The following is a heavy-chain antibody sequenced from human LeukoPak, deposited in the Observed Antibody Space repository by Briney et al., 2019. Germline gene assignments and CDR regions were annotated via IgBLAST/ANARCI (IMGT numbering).Heavy chain of an antibody. Sequence: GGSLRLSCTASGFTFSDYYMSWIRQAPGKGLEWVSYISSSGSTIYYADSVKGRFTISRDDAKNSLYLQMNSLSAEDTAVYYCARNTELDEAFEIWGQGTMVTVSS. CDR3: ARNTELDEAFEI. J-gene: IGHJ3*02. D-gene: IGHD5-18*01. CDR1: GFTFSDYY. V-gene: IGHV3-11*04. CDR2: ISSSGSTI.